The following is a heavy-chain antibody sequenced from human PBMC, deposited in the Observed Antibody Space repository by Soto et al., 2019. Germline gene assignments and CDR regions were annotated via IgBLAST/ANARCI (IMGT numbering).Heavy chain of an antibody. J-gene: IGHJ3*02. CDR1: GYSFTSSW. CDR3: ARLNEGVLWSSRAFDI. V-gene: IGHV5-51*01. D-gene: IGHD3-10*01. CDR2: IYPGDSDT. Sequence: GGSLKISCKGSGYSFTSSWIGWVRQMPGKGLEWMGIIYPGDSDTRYSPSFQGQVTISADKSISTAYLQWSSLKASDTAMYYCARLNEGVLWSSRAFDIWGQGTMVTVSS.